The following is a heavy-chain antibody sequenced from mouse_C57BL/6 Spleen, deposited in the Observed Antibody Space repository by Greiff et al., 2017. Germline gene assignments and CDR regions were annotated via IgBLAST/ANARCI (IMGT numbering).Heavy chain of an antibody. CDR2: INPSTGGT. J-gene: IGHJ1*03. D-gene: IGHD2-3*01. CDR1: GYSFTGYY. V-gene: IGHV1-42*01. CDR3: ARYPFYDGYYVNWYFDV. Sequence: EVQLQESGPELVKPGASVKISCKASGYSFTGYYMNWVKQSPEKSLEWIGEINPSTGGTTYNQKFKAKATLTVDNSSSTAYMQRKSLTSEDSAVYYCARYPFYDGYYVNWYFDVWGTGTTVTVSS.